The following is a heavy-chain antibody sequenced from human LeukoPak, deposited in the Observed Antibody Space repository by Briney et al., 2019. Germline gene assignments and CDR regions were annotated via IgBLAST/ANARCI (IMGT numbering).Heavy chain of an antibody. Sequence: PGGSLRLSCAASGFTFSSYWMSWVRQPPGRGLEWIGETYHSGSTNYNPSLKSRVTISVDKSRNQFSLNLNSVTAADTAVYYCASARWDYWGLGTLVTVSS. D-gene: IGHD5-24*01. CDR1: GFTFSSYW. CDR2: TYHSGST. V-gene: IGHV4-4*02. J-gene: IGHJ4*02. CDR3: ASARWDY.